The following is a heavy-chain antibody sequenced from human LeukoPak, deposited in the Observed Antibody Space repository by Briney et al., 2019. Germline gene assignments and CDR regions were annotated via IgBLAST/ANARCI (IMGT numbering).Heavy chain of an antibody. CDR1: GFTFGDYY. V-gene: IGHV3-11*01. CDR3: ARRSSGWYFGY. D-gene: IGHD6-19*01. J-gene: IGHJ4*02. Sequence: GGSLRLSCAASGFTFGDYYMSWLRQAPGKGLEWVSYISGSGSTIYYADSVKGRFTISRDSAKSSLYLQINSLRAEDTAVYYCARRSSGWYFGYWGQGTLVIVSS. CDR2: ISGSGSTI.